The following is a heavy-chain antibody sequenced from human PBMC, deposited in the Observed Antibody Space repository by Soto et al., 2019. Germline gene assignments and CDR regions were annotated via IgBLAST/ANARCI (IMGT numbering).Heavy chain of an antibody. V-gene: IGHV3-30*03. CDR2: ISYDGSLQ. CDR1: GFAFSSYG. D-gene: IGHD3-10*01. Sequence: QAQLVESGGGVVQPGRSLRLSCAASGFAFSSYGMHWVRQAPGTGLEWVAVISYDGSLQHYADSVKGRFTISRDNSKNMVFLQMGSLRAEDTAVYYCVSDRGYAHAPVPYSWGQGTLVSVSS. J-gene: IGHJ4*02. CDR3: VSDRGYAHAPVPYS.